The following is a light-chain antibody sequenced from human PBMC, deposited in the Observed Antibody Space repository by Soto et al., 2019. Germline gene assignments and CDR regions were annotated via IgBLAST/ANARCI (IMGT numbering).Light chain of an antibody. CDR3: SAHGGTNPYV. CDR2: DVN. V-gene: IGLV2-8*01. CDR1: ASDIGGYTF. Sequence: QSALTKPHSASGSPGQSVAISCTGTASDIGGYTFVSWYQQHPGKAPKLLIYDVNKRPSGVPDRFSGSKSGNTASLTVSGLQAEDEADYYCSAHGGTNPYVFGTGTKLTVL. J-gene: IGLJ1*01.